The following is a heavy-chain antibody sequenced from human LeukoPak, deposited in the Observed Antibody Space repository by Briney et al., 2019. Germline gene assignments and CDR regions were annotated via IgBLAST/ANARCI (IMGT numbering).Heavy chain of an antibody. CDR1: GGTFSSYA. Sequence: SAKVSCKASGGTFSSYAISWVRQAPGQGLEWMGRIIPILGIANYAQKFQGRVTITADKSTSTAYMELSSLRSEDTAVYYCAXXXXXXGYEDDAFDIWGQGTMVTVSS. V-gene: IGHV1-69*04. J-gene: IGHJ3*02. CDR2: IIPILGIA. D-gene: IGHD3-22*01. CDR3: AXXXXXXGYEDDAFDI.